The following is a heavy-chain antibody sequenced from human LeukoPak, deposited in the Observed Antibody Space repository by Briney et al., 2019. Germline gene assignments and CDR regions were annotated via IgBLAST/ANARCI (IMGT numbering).Heavy chain of an antibody. CDR2: IIPIFGTA. V-gene: IGHV1-69*05. J-gene: IGHJ5*02. D-gene: IGHD6-6*01. CDR3: ARWKYSSSFAWFDP. Sequence: SVKVSCKASGGTFSSYAISWVRQAPGQGLEWMGGIIPIFGTANYAQKFQGRVTITTDESTNTAYMELSSLRSEDTAVYYCARWKYSSSFAWFDPWGQGTLVTVSS. CDR1: GGTFSSYA.